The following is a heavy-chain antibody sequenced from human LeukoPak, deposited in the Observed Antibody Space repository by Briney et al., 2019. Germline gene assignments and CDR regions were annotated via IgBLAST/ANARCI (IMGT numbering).Heavy chain of an antibody. V-gene: IGHV3-7*01. CDR3: VIDRGAR. CDR2: MRLAGSVT. Sequence: GGSLRLSCAASASTFSRSYMGWVRPVPGKGLEWVALMRLAGSVTYYVEAVKGRFTISRDNTNNLLYLDMDNLRAEDTAVYYCVIDRGARWGQGTLVTVSS. CDR1: ASTFSRSY. J-gene: IGHJ4*02.